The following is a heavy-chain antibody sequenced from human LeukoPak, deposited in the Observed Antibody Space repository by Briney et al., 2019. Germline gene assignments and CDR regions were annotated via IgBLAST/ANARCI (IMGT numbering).Heavy chain of an antibody. CDR3: ARAPLSIAALEEYYYMDV. CDR1: GFTFSSYA. D-gene: IGHD6-6*01. V-gene: IGHV3-23*01. CDR2: ISGSGGST. J-gene: IGHJ6*03. Sequence: PGGSLRLSCAASGFTFSSYAMSWVRQAPGKGLEWVSAISGSGGSTYYADSVKGRFTISRDNSKNTLYLQMNSLRVEDTAVYYCARAPLSIAALEEYYYMDVWGKGTTVTVSS.